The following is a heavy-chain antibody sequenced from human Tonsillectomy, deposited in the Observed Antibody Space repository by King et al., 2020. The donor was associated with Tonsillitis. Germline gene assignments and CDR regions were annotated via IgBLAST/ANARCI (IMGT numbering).Heavy chain of an antibody. V-gene: IGHV3-30*18. CDR2: ISYDGTDK. Sequence: VQLVESGGGVVQPGRSLRLSCAASGFTFSNYGMHWVRQAPGKGLEWVAVISYDGTDKYYADSVKGPFTISRDNSKNTLYLQMNSLRAEDTAVYFCAKDIAASPMTAYWSQGTLVTV. CDR3: AKDIAASPMTAY. CDR1: GFTFSNYG. J-gene: IGHJ4*02. D-gene: IGHD6-6*01.